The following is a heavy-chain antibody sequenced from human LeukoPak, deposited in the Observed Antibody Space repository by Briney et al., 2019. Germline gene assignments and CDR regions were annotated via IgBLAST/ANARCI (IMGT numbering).Heavy chain of an antibody. D-gene: IGHD6-6*01. Sequence: GRSLRLSCAASGFTFSSYAMHWVRQAPGEGLEWVAVMSYDGSNKYYADSVKGRFTISRDNSKNTLYLQMNSLRAEDTAVYYCARGGFRVAARHFDYWGQGTLVTVSS. V-gene: IGHV3-30*01. CDR2: MSYDGSNK. CDR1: GFTFSSYA. J-gene: IGHJ4*02. CDR3: ARGGFRVAARHFDY.